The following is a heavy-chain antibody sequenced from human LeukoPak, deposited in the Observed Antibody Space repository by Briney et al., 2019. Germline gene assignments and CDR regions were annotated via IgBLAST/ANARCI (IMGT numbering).Heavy chain of an antibody. CDR2: ISGSGGST. Sequence: PGGSLRLSCAASGFTVSSNYMSWVRQAPGKGLEWVSAISGSGGSTYYADSVKGRFTISRDNSKNTLYLQMNSLRAEDTAVYYCAKEIVVVIAFDYWGQGTLVTVSS. J-gene: IGHJ4*02. CDR1: GFTVSSNY. V-gene: IGHV3-23*01. D-gene: IGHD3-22*01. CDR3: AKEIVVVIAFDY.